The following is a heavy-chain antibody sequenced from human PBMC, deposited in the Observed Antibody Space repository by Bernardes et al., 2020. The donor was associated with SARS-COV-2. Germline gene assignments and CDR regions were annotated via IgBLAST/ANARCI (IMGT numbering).Heavy chain of an antibody. CDR2: IDPASIYT. CDR1: GFTFKDYY. V-gene: IGHV3-11*06. CDR3: ARDMFPSNWGSAGY. D-gene: IGHD7-27*01. Sequence: GGSLRLSCAASGFTFKDYYMSWIRQAPGKGLEWVAYIDPASIYTDYADSVKGRFTISRDNANNSVYLQMNSLRAEDTAMYFCARDMFPSNWGSAGYWGQGTLVTVSS. J-gene: IGHJ4*02.